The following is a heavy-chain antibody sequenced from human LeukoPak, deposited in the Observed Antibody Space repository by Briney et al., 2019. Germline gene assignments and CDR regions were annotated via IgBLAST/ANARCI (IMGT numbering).Heavy chain of an antibody. J-gene: IGHJ4*02. CDR3: ARGSGYSYGPALDY. D-gene: IGHD5-18*01. V-gene: IGHV4-34*01. CDR2: INHSGST. Sequence: PSETLSLTCAVYGGSFSGYYWSWIRQPPGKGLEWIGEINHSGSTNYNPSLKGRVTISVDTSKNQFSLKLSSVTAADTAVYYCARGSGYSYGPALDYWGQGTLVTVSS. CDR1: GGSFSGYY.